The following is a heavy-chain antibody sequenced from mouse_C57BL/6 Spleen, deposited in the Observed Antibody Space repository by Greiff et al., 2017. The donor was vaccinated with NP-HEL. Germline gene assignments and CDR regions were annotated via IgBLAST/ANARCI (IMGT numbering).Heavy chain of an antibody. Sequence: VKLQQPGAELVMPGASVKLSCKASGYTFTSYWMHWVKQRPGQGLEWIGEIDPSDSYTNYNQKFKGKSTLTVDKSSSTAYMQLSSLTSEDSAVYYCARGGSGTGYYFDYWGQGTTLTVSS. V-gene: IGHV1-69*01. J-gene: IGHJ2*01. D-gene: IGHD4-1*01. CDR3: ARGGSGTGYYFDY. CDR2: IDPSDSYT. CDR1: GYTFTSYW.